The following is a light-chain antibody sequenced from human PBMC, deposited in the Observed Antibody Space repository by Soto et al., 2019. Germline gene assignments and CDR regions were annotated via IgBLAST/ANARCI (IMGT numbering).Light chain of an antibody. V-gene: IGKV3-20*01. J-gene: IGKJ2*01. CDR2: GAS. CDR1: QGVSSSS. Sequence: EIVLTQSPGTLSLSPGERATVSCRASQGVSSSSFAWYQQKPGQAPRLLVYGASSRATGIPDRFSGSGSGTDFTLTISRLEPEDFAVYYCQQYGGSPLVTFGQGTKLEIK. CDR3: QQYGGSPLVT.